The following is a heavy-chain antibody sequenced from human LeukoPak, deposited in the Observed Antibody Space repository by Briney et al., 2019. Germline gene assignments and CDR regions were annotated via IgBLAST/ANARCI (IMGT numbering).Heavy chain of an antibody. D-gene: IGHD4-11*01. CDR1: GFTFSSYS. V-gene: IGHV3-21*01. Sequence: GGSLRLSCAASGFTFSSYSMNWVRQAPGKGLEWVSSISSSSSYIYYADSVKGRFTISRDNAKNSLYLQMNSLRAEDTAVYYCARDKSSNYEFDYWGLGTLVTVSS. CDR2: ISSSSSYI. CDR3: ARDKSSNYEFDY. J-gene: IGHJ4*02.